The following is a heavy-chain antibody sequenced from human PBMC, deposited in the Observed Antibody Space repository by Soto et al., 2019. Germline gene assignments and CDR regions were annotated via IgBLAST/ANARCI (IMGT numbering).Heavy chain of an antibody. V-gene: IGHV1-69*13. CDR1: RGTFSSNA. D-gene: IGHD6-19*01. CDR3: ATETSSGWYNRSFDY. CDR2: IIPIFGTA. Sequence: GVSVKLTCKAPRGTFSSNAISWLRQATGKGLEWMGGIIPIFGTANYAQKFQGRVTITADESTSTAYMELSSLRSEDTAVYYCATETSSGWYNRSFDYWGKGTLVPVSS. J-gene: IGHJ4*02.